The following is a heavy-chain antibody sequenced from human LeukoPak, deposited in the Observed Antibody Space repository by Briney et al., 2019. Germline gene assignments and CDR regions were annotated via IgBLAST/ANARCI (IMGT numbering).Heavy chain of an antibody. Sequence: SETLSLTCTVSGGSISSGDYYWSWIRQPPGKGLEWIGYIYYSGSTYYNPSLKSRVTISVDTSENQFSLKLSSVTAADTAVYYCARDSTRSDDFDIWGQGTMVTVSS. CDR1: GGSISSGDYY. CDR3: ARDSTRSDDFDI. J-gene: IGHJ3*02. CDR2: IYYSGST. V-gene: IGHV4-30-4*08. D-gene: IGHD2/OR15-2a*01.